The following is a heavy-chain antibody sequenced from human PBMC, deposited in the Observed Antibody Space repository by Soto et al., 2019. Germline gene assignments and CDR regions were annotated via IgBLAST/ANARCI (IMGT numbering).Heavy chain of an antibody. CDR2: FYYSGST. V-gene: IGHV4-59*08. CDR3: ARGEGSAAMYRPFDY. J-gene: IGHJ4*02. D-gene: IGHD2-2*01. Sequence: SETLSLTCTVSGGSISSYYWSWIRQPPGKGLEWIGYFYYSGSTNYNPSLKSRVTISVDTSKNQFSLKLSSVTAADTAVYYCARGEGSAAMYRPFDYWGQGTLVTVSS. CDR1: GGSISSYY.